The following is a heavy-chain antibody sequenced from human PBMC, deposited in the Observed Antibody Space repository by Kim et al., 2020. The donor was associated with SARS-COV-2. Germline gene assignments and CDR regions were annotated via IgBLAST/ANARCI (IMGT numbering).Heavy chain of an antibody. V-gene: IGHV3-23*01. Sequence: AGSVKGRFTISRDNSKNTLDLQMNSLRAEDTAVYYCAKDNVVATSDGMDVWGQGTTVTVSS. D-gene: IGHD5-12*01. J-gene: IGHJ6*02. CDR3: AKDNVVATSDGMDV.